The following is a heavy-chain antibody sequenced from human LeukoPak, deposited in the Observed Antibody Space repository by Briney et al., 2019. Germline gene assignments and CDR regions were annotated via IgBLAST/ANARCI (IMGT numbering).Heavy chain of an antibody. J-gene: IGHJ6*02. CDR1: GGSINRYF. D-gene: IGHD2-15*01. Sequence: PSETLSLTCTVSGGSINRYFWTWTRQPPGKGLEWIAYIYYSGTINYNPSLKSRVTISLDTSKNQVSLNLSSVTAADTAVYYCAREGSAYGMDVWGQGTTVTVSS. CDR3: AREGSAYGMDV. CDR2: IYYSGTI. V-gene: IGHV4-59*01.